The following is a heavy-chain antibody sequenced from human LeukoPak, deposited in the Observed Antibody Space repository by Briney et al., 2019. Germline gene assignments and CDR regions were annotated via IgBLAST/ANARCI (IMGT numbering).Heavy chain of an antibody. CDR3: ARDDCGDTCYPGGY. D-gene: IGHD2-21*01. V-gene: IGHV1-3*01. Sequence: ASVKVSCKASGYNFTEYVVHWVRQAPGQRPEWMGWINAGNGDTKYSQNFQDRVTITRDTSANTAYMELSSLTSEDTALYYCARDDCGDTCYPGGYWGQGTLVTVSS. J-gene: IGHJ4*02. CDR1: GYNFTEYV. CDR2: INAGNGDT.